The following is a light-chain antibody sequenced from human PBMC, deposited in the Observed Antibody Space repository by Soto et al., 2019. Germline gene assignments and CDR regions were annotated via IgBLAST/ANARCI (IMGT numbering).Light chain of an antibody. CDR3: QKYDSAPT. J-gene: IGKJ1*01. Sequence: IQMTQSPSSLSASIGDRVTVTCRPSRGIGNALAWYQQKPGTVPKLLIDSATTLQSGVPSRCSGSGSGTDFTLTISSLQPEDVASYYCQKYDSAPTFGPGTKVDIK. CDR2: SAT. V-gene: IGKV1-27*01. CDR1: RGIGNA.